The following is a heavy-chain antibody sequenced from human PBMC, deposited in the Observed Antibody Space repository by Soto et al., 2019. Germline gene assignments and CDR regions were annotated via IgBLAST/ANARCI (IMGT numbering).Heavy chain of an antibody. CDR2: IFPKFGAT. J-gene: IGHJ6*02. V-gene: IGHV1-69*13. CDR3: EAEMTFGKLSVV. CDR1: GDTDTNYV. Sequence: SVKVSCKASGDTDTNYVISWVRQAPGQGLEWMGGIFPKFGATYSAQKLQDRLTITADESTSTVYMQLSSLRLDDTAVYYCEAEMTFGKLSVVWGQGTTVTVSS. D-gene: IGHD3-16*02.